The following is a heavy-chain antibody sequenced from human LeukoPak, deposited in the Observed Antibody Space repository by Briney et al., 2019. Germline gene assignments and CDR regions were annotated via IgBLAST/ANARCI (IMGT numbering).Heavy chain of an antibody. Sequence: SETLSLTCTVSGGSIRSSSYYWGWIRQPPGKGLEWIGSLYYSGNTNYNPSLKSRVTISVDTSKNLFSLKLSSVTAADTAVYYCARVGEGAFDIWGQGTMVTVSS. CDR1: GGSIRSSSYY. D-gene: IGHD3-16*01. CDR3: ARVGEGAFDI. J-gene: IGHJ3*02. CDR2: LYYSGNT. V-gene: IGHV4-39*07.